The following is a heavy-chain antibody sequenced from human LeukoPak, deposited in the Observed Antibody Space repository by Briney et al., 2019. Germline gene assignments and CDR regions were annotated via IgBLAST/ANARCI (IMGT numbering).Heavy chain of an antibody. CDR1: GFTFSSYW. Sequence: GGSLRLSCAASGFTFSSYWMHWVRQAPGKGLVWVSRINSDGSSTTYADSVKGRLTISRDNAKNTLYLQMNSLRAEDTAVYYCARVFWYDSSFDYWGQGTLVTVSS. J-gene: IGHJ4*02. V-gene: IGHV3-74*01. D-gene: IGHD3-22*01. CDR3: ARVFWYDSSFDY. CDR2: INSDGSST.